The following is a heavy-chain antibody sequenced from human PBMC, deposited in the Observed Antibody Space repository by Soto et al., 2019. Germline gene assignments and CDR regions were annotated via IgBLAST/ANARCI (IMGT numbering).Heavy chain of an antibody. Sequence: QVQLQESGPGLVKPSETLSLTCTVSGGAISGYYLTWIRQSAGKGLEWIGRIYSSGGTKYNPSLQSRVTMSLDTSQNQFSLRLNSVTAADTAVYYCARGQRFSDSFDPWGQGNLVTVSS. CDR3: ARGQRFSDSFDP. CDR1: GGAISGYY. J-gene: IGHJ5*02. D-gene: IGHD3-3*01. V-gene: IGHV4-4*07. CDR2: IYSSGGT.